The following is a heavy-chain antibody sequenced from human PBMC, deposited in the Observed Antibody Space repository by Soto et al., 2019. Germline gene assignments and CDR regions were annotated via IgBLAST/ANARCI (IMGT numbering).Heavy chain of an antibody. CDR2: ISTYNGDT. V-gene: IGHV1-18*01. J-gene: IGHJ6*02. CDR3: ARAGAAPYYHYGMDV. D-gene: IGHD2-15*01. Sequence: QVQLVQSGAEVRKPGASVTVSCKASGYTFSTSGMSWLRQAPGQGLEWMGWISTYNGDTNDAPKFQDRVTMTSDPATSTVYMELRSLRSDDTAVYYCARAGAAPYYHYGMDVWGQGTRVTVYS. CDR1: GYTFSTSG.